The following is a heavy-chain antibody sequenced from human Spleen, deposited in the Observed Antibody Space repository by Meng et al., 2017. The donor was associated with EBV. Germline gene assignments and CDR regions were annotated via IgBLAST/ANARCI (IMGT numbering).Heavy chain of an antibody. CDR1: GDSISSSNW. V-gene: IGHV4-4*02. CDR3: ARDRGAQYSGWFDP. CDR2: IYHSGST. D-gene: IGHD6-6*01. Sequence: VQLQESVPGLVKPSETLSLTCAVSGDSISSSNWWSWVRQPPGKGLEWIGEIYHSGSTNYNPSLKSRVTISIDKSENQFSLKLTSVTAADTALYYCARDRGAQYSGWFDPWGPGTLVTVSS. J-gene: IGHJ5*02.